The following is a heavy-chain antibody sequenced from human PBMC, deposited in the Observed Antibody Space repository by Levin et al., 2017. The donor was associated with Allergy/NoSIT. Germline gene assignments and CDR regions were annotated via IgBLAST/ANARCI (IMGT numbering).Heavy chain of an antibody. J-gene: IGHJ6*02. D-gene: IGHD6-13*01. CDR3: AKLPVAADGLDV. CDR2: VNSNGDGI. Sequence: QPGGSLRLSCAASGFAFSTYAMTWVRHSPGKGLEWLCTVNSNGDGIFYADSVRGRFTISRDNPENTVYLQMHSLRVEDTAIYYCAKLPVAADGLDVWGQGATVTVSS. V-gene: IGHV3-23*01. CDR1: GFAFSTYA.